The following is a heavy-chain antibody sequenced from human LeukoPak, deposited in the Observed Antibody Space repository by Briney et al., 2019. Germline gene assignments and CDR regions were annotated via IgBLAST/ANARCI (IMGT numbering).Heavy chain of an antibody. Sequence: GGSLILSCAASGFSFSSYWMHWVRQAPGKGLVWVSRISSDGSSTTYADSVKGRFTISRDNAKNTVCLQMNSLRAEDTAVYYCARDIALGRIEYWGQGTLVTVSS. CDR2: ISSDGSST. D-gene: IGHD7-27*01. J-gene: IGHJ4*02. CDR3: ARDIALGRIEY. CDR1: GFSFSSYW. V-gene: IGHV3-74*03.